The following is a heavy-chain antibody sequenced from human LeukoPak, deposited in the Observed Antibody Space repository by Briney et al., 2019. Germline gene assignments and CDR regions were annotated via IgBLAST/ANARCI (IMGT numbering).Heavy chain of an antibody. CDR2: INPNSGGT. CDR3: AREDSSGYDY. CDR1: GYTFTNYH. Sequence: ASVKVSCEASGYTFTNYHMHWVRQAPGQGLEWMGWINPNSGGTNYAQNFQGRVTMTRDTSISTAYMEVSRLRSDDTAVYYCAREDSSGYDYWGQGTLVTVSS. V-gene: IGHV1-2*02. D-gene: IGHD3-22*01. J-gene: IGHJ4*02.